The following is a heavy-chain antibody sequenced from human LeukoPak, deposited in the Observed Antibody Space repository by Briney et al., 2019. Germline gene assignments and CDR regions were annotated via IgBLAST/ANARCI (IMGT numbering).Heavy chain of an antibody. CDR1: GGSFSGYY. CDR2: INHSGST. Sequence: SETLSLTCAVYGGSFSGYYWSWIGQPPGKGLEWIGEINHSGSTNYNPSLKSRVTISVDTSKNQFSLKLSSVTAADTAVYYCARAPSEAARTYYFDYWGQGTLVTVSS. D-gene: IGHD6-6*01. V-gene: IGHV4-34*01. J-gene: IGHJ4*02. CDR3: ARAPSEAARTYYFDY.